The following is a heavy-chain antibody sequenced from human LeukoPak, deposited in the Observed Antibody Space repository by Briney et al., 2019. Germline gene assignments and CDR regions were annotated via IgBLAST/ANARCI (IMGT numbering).Heavy chain of an antibody. CDR1: GFTFSSYW. J-gene: IGHJ4*02. D-gene: IGHD1-7*01. V-gene: IGHV3-74*01. CDR3: ARETGTTVGLDY. CDR2: INSDGSST. Sequence: GRSLRLSCAASGFTFSSYWMHWVRHAPGKGLVWVSRINSDGSSTSYADSVKGRFTISRDNAKNTLYLQMNSLRAEDTAVYYCARETGTTVGLDYWGQGTLVTVSS.